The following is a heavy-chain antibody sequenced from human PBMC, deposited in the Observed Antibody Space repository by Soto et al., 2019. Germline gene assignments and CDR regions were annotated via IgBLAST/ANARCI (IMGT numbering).Heavy chain of an antibody. V-gene: IGHV1-69*13. CDR3: ARAPLKYCGGDCSRWYFDY. CDR1: GGTFSSYA. Sequence: SVKVSFKASGGTFSSYAISWLRQAPGQGLEWMGGIIPIFGTANYAQKFQGRVTITADESTSTAYMELSSLRSEDTAVYYCARAPLKYCGGDCSRWYFDYWGQGTLVTVS. CDR2: IIPIFGTA. D-gene: IGHD2-21*02. J-gene: IGHJ4*02.